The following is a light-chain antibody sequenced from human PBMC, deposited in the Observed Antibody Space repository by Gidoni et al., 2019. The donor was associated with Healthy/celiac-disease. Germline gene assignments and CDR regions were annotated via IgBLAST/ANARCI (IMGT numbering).Light chain of an antibody. Sequence: DIQMTQSPSSLSASVGDRVTITCQASQDISNYLNWYQQKPGKAPKLLIYDASNLETGVPSRFSGSGSGTDFTFTISSLQPEDIATYYCQQYDNLPLRYTFGQXTKLEIK. CDR2: DAS. V-gene: IGKV1-33*01. J-gene: IGKJ2*01. CDR3: QQYDNLPLRYT. CDR1: QDISNY.